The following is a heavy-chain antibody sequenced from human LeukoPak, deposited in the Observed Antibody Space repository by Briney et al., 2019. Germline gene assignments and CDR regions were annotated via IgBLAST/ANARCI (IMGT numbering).Heavy chain of an antibody. CDR2: ISAYNGNT. D-gene: IGHD1-26*01. J-gene: IGHJ5*02. CDR1: GYTFTSYG. V-gene: IGHV1-18*01. Sequence: EASVKVSCKASGYTFTSYGISWVRQAPGQGLEWMGWISAYNGNTNYAQKLQGRVTMTTDTSTSTASMELRSLRSDDTAVYYCARDHAAGWELPLNWFDPWGQGTLVTVSS. CDR3: ARDHAAGWELPLNWFDP.